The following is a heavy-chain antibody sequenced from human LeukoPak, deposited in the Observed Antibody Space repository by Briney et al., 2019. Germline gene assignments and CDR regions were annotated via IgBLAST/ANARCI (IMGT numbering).Heavy chain of an antibody. J-gene: IGHJ4*02. CDR3: ATVAAAVDY. CDR2: ISWNSGSI. Sequence: GGSLRLSCAASGFTFDDYAMHWVRQAPGKGLEWVSGISWNSGSIGYADSVKGRLTISRDNAKNSLYLQMNSLRAEDTALYYCATVAAAVDYWGQGTLVTVSS. CDR1: GFTFDDYA. V-gene: IGHV3-9*01. D-gene: IGHD6-13*01.